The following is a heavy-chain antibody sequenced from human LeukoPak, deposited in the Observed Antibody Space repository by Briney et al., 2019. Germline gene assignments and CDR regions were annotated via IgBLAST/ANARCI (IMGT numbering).Heavy chain of an antibody. V-gene: IGHV3-30*18. CDR2: KSYDRSNG. CDR1: GFTFSRYR. J-gene: IGHJ6*02. D-gene: IGHD4-17*01. CDR3: AKDRDPVVNTDYYYGMNV. Sequence: PGRSLRLSCAASGFTFSRYRMHWVRQAPGKGLEWLAAKSYDRSNGYCGDCVKGRFNISRDNSKNTLYLQENSLRGEDTAVYYCAKDRDPVVNTDYYYGMNVWGQGTTVTVPS.